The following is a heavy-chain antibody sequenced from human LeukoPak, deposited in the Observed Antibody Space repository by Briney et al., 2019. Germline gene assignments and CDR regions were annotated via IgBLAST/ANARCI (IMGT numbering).Heavy chain of an antibody. CDR2: IYSGDNT. J-gene: IGHJ4*02. V-gene: IGHV3-53*01. CDR3: ALRDY. Sequence: PGGSLRLSCAASGXTVSSNYMSWVRQAPGKGLEWVPVIYSGDNTYYADSVKGRFTISRDNSKNTLYLQMNSLRADDTAVYYCALRDYWGQGTLVTVSS. CDR1: GXTVSSNY. D-gene: IGHD3-16*01.